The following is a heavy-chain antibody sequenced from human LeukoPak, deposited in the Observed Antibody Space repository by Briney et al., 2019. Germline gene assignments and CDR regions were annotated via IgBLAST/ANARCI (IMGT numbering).Heavy chain of an antibody. Sequence: SETLSLTCTVSGYSISSGFYWGWIRQPPGKGLEWIGNIYHSGSTYYNPSLKSRVTISVDTSKNQFSLKLRSVTAADAAVYNCARGLLGGYSYGSFDHWGQGTLVTVSS. D-gene: IGHD5-18*01. J-gene: IGHJ4*02. CDR3: ARGLLGGYSYGSFDH. V-gene: IGHV4-38-2*02. CDR1: GYSISSGFY. CDR2: IYHSGST.